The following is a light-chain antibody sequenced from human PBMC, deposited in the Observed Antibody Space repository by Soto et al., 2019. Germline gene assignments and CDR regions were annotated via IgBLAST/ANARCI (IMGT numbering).Light chain of an antibody. CDR3: LVWASSSVV. V-gene: IGLV3-1*01. CDR2: QDF. Sequence: SYELTQPPSVSVSPRQTANITCSGDKLGDKYASWYQQKPGQSPVLVIYQDFRRPSGIPERFSGSNSGDTATLTISGTQAMDDAEYYCLVWASSSVVFGGGTKLTVL. CDR1: KLGDKY. J-gene: IGLJ2*01.